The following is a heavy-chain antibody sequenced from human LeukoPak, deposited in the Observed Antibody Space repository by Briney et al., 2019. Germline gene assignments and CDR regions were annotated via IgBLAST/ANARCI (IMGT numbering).Heavy chain of an antibody. D-gene: IGHD3-22*01. CDR3: ARSGDDSSGYPNF. CDR2: IYTSGST. J-gene: IGHJ4*02. CDR1: GGSISSYY. Sequence: SETLSLTCTVSGGSISSYYWSWIRQPAGKGLEWIGRIYTSGSTNYNPSLKSRVVISEDTSKNQFFLKVRSVTASDTAVYYCARSGDDSSGYPNFWGQGTLVTVSS. V-gene: IGHV4-4*07.